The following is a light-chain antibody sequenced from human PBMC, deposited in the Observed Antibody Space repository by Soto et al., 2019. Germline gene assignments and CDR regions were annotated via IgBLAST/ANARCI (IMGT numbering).Light chain of an antibody. J-gene: IGKJ1*01. CDR3: LKYNSWPPA. Sequence: IVMTQSPATLSVSPGERATLSCRASQSVNSNLAGYQQKPGQAPRLLIFGASTRATGIPARFSGRGSGTEFNLTISSLQSEDFAVYYCLKYNSWPPAFGQGTKVEI. CDR2: GAS. V-gene: IGKV3-15*01. CDR1: QSVNSN.